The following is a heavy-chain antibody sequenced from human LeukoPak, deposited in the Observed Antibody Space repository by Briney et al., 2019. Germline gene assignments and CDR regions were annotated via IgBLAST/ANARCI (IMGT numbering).Heavy chain of an antibody. Sequence: PSETLSLTCHVYGASFSGNCWSWIRQPHKSWRGWIGEINHSGSTNYNPSLKSRVTISVDTSKNQFSLKLSSVTAADTAVYYCASQSIAVSYYYYGMDVWGQGTTVTVSS. D-gene: IGHD6-19*01. CDR2: INHSGST. V-gene: IGHV4-34*01. CDR3: ASQSIAVSYYYYGMDV. CDR1: GASFSGNC. J-gene: IGHJ6*02.